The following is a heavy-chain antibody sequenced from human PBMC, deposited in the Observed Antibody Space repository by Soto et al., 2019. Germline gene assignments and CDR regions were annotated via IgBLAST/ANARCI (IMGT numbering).Heavy chain of an antibody. J-gene: IGHJ6*02. V-gene: IGHV3-33*08. CDR2: IGYDGSNK. CDR1: GFPFNTNG. Sequence: QVQLVESGGGGVRPGGSLRLSGQTPGFPFNTNGMPWVRQAPGKGLGWWAIIGYDGSNKYYADSVKGRFTISRDNSKNTLYLQMNSLRAEDTALYYCARSDCTGAYCYSWPFNYGVDVWGQGTTVTVSS. D-gene: IGHD2-21*02. CDR3: ARSDCTGAYCYSWPFNYGVDV.